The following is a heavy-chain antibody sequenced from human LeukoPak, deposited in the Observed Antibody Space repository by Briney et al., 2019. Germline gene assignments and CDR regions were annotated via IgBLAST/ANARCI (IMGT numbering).Heavy chain of an antibody. J-gene: IGHJ4*02. D-gene: IGHD5-12*01. CDR2: VRYDESNE. V-gene: IGHV3-30*02. CDR3: AKDSNSGYVSVGPDY. CDR1: ACFFSNSG. Sequence: PGGSLRLSCQQSACFFSNSGRHWVGRAPGKGLEGVAFVRYDESNEYYADSVKGRFTISRDNCRNTLYLQMNSLRAEDTGVYSCAKDSNSGYVSVGPDYWGLGTLVTVSS.